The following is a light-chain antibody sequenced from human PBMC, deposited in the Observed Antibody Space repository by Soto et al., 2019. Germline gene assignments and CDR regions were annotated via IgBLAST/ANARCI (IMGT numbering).Light chain of an antibody. J-gene: IGLJ1*01. CDR1: SSDVGSYNR. Sequence: ALTQPPSVSGSPGQSVTISCTGTSSDVGSYNRVSWYQQPPGTAPKLMIYEVSNRPSGVPDRFSGSKSGNTASLTISGLQAEDEADYYCSSFTSSSTYVFGTGTKVTVL. V-gene: IGLV2-18*02. CDR3: SSFTSSSTYV. CDR2: EVS.